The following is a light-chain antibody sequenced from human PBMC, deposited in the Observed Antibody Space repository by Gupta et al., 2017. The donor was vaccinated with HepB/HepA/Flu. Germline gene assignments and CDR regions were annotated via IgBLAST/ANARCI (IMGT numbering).Light chain of an antibody. CDR2: DAS. Sequence: EIVLTQSPATLSLSPGERATLSCRASQSVSIYLAWYQQKPGQAPRLLIYDASNRATGIPARFSGSGSGTDFTLTISSLEPEDFALYYCQQRSNLYTFGRGTKLEIK. CDR1: QSVSIY. J-gene: IGKJ2*01. V-gene: IGKV3-11*01. CDR3: QQRSNLYT.